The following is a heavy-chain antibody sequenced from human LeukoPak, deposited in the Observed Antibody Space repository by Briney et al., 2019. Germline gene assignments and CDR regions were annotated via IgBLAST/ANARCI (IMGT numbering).Heavy chain of an antibody. Sequence: PSETLSLTCTVSGDSFTSVTDYWAWIRQPPGKGLEWIASGDYSGGTYYNPSLESRVAISADMSKNQISLKLTSVTGADTAVYYCAGERGEEYSSGWYKTNYFYNWGQGIRVTVSS. CDR2: GDYSGGT. CDR3: AGERGEEYSSGWYKTNYFYN. CDR1: GDSFTSVTDY. J-gene: IGHJ4*02. V-gene: IGHV4-39*07. D-gene: IGHD6-19*01.